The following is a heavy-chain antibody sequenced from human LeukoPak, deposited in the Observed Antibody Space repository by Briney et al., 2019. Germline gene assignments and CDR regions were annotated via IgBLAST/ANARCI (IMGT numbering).Heavy chain of an antibody. Sequence: SETLSLTCTVSGGSISSNSYYWGWIRQPPGKGLEWIGSIYGSTYYNPSLKSRVTISVDTSKNQFSLKLSSVTAADTAVYYCARGGVAAAVLHDRAFDYWGQGTLVTVSS. CDR2: IYGST. V-gene: IGHV4-39*01. D-gene: IGHD6-13*01. CDR3: ARGGVAAAVLHDRAFDY. CDR1: GGSISSNSYY. J-gene: IGHJ4*02.